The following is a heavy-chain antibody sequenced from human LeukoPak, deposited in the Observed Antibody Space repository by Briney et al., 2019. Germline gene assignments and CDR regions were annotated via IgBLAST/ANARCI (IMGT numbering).Heavy chain of an antibody. V-gene: IGHV3-15*01. J-gene: IGHJ4*02. CDR1: GFTFSNAW. D-gene: IGHD3-10*01. CDR2: IKSKTDGGTT. Sequence: PGGSLRLSCAASGFTFSNAWMSWVRQAPGKGLEWVGRIKSKTDGGTTDYAAPVKGRFTISRDDSKNTLYLQMNSLKTEDTAVYYRTTDPVLLWFGEPNWGQGTLVTVSS. CDR3: TTDPVLLWFGEPN.